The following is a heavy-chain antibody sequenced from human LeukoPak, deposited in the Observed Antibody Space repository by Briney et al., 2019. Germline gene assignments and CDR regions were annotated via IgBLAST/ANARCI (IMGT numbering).Heavy chain of an antibody. Sequence: PSETLCLTCTVSGDSITTSSYYWGWIRQPPGKGLEWIGNIYYSGCTYYNPSLKSRVTISVDTSKNQFSLWLSSVTAADTAVYYCARLGTYDSTLDYWGQGTLVTVSS. D-gene: IGHD3-22*01. CDR2: IYYSGCT. V-gene: IGHV4-39*01. CDR1: GDSITTSSYY. J-gene: IGHJ4*02. CDR3: ARLGTYDSTLDY.